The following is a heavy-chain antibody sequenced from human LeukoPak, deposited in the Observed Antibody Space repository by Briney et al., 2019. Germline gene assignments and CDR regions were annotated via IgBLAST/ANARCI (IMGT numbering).Heavy chain of an antibody. D-gene: IGHD3-22*01. CDR1: GGSISSRSYY. J-gene: IGHJ4*02. V-gene: IGHV4-39*01. CDR2: IYYSGST. CDR3: ARLWSDSSGYFPPGSY. Sequence: SETLSLTCTVSGGSISSRSYYWGWIRQPPGKGLEWIGFIYYSGSTYYNPSLKSRVIISVDTSKNQVSLQLSSVTAADTAVYYCARLWSDSSGYFPPGSYWGQGTLVTVSS.